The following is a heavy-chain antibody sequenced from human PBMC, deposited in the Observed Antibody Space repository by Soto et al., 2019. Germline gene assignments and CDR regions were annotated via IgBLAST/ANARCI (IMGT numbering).Heavy chain of an antibody. D-gene: IGHD3-10*01. J-gene: IGHJ6*03. CDR2: MYNSGST. CDR3: ARASGTYYNLGYYYYMDV. Sequence: SETLSLTCTVSGGSISSYYWSWIRQPPGKGLEWIGYMYNSGSTNYNPSLKSRVTISEDTSKNQFSLKLSSVTAADTAVYYCARASGTYYNLGYYYYMDVWGKGTTVTVSS. V-gene: IGHV4-59*01. CDR1: GGSISSYY.